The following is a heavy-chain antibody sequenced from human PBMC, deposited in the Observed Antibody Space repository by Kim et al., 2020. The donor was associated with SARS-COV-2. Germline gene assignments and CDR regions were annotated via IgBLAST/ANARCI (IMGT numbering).Heavy chain of an antibody. J-gene: IGHJ4*02. CDR3: ARSMITFGGVTPHFDY. D-gene: IGHD3-16*01. Sequence: SFQGQVTISADKSISTAYLQWSSLKASDTAMYYCARSMITFGGVTPHFDYWGQGTLVTVSS. V-gene: IGHV5-51*01.